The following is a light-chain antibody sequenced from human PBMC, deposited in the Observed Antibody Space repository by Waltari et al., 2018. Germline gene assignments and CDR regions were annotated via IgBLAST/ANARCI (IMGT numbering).Light chain of an antibody. J-gene: IGKJ4*01. V-gene: IGKV3-11*01. Sequence: EVVLTQSPATLSLSPGEGATLSCRASQSIDNFLAWYQQRPGQAPRRLIFDASNRATGIPARFSGSGSGTDFTLTISGLEPEDFAVYYCQQRSNWPLTFGGGTKVEMK. CDR2: DAS. CDR3: QQRSNWPLT. CDR1: QSIDNF.